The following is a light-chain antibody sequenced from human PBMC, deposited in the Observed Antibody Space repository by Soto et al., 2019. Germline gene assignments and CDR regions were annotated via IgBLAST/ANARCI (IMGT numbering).Light chain of an antibody. CDR2: GAS. CDR3: QQYYNWPPWK. J-gene: IGKJ1*01. CDR1: QSVSTH. Sequence: EIVMTQSPATLSVSPGERATLSCRASQSVSTHLAWYQQKPGQAPILLIYGASTRSAGVPARFSGSGSGTEFTLTISSLQSEDFAVYSCQQYYNWPPWKFGQGTKVERK. V-gene: IGKV3-15*01.